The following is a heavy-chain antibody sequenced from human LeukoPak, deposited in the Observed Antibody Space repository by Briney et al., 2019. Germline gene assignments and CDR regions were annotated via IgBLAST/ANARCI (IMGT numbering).Heavy chain of an antibody. D-gene: IGHD4-11*01. V-gene: IGHV1-46*01. CDR1: GYTFTSYY. J-gene: IGHJ3*02. Sequence: GASVKVSCKASGYTFTSYYMHWVRQAPGQGLEWMGIINPSGGSTSYAQKFQGRVTMTRDTSTSTVYMELSSLRSEDTAVYYCARSQTPYSNYASAFDIWGQGTMVTVSS. CDR3: ARSQTPYSNYASAFDI. CDR2: INPSGGST.